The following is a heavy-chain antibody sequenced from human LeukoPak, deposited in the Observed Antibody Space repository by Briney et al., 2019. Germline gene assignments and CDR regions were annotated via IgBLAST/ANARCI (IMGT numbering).Heavy chain of an antibody. Sequence: GGSLRLSCAASGFTFSSYAMGWVRQAPGEGLEWVSAISGSGGSTYYADSVKGRFTISRDNSKNTLYLQMNSLRAEDTAVYYCAKDASTTVVTGPLDYWGQGTLVTVSS. CDR2: ISGSGGST. J-gene: IGHJ4*02. V-gene: IGHV3-23*01. CDR1: GFTFSSYA. CDR3: AKDASTTVVTGPLDY. D-gene: IGHD4-23*01.